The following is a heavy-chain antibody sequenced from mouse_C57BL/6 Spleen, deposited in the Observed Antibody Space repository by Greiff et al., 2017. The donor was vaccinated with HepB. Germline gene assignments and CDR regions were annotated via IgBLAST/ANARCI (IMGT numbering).Heavy chain of an antibody. D-gene: IGHD2-1*01. CDR2: ISYDGSN. V-gene: IGHV3-6*01. Sequence: EVQRVESGPGLVKPSQSLSLTCSVTGYSITSGYYWNWIRQFPGNKLEWMGYISYDGSNNYNPSLKNRISITRDTSKNQFFLKLNSVTTEDTATYYCARDDGNYGFFAYWGQGTLVTVSA. J-gene: IGHJ3*01. CDR1: GYSITSGYY. CDR3: ARDDGNYGFFAY.